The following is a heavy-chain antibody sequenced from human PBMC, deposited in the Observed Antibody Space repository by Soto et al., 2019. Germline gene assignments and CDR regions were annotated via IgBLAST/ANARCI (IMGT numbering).Heavy chain of an antibody. J-gene: IGHJ4*02. Sequence: EVQLVESGGGLVKPGGSLRLSCAASGFTFSSYSMNWVRQAPGKGLEWVSSISSSSSYIYYADSVKGRFTISRDNAKNSLYLQMNSLRAEDTXXXXCARIERVTMVRGAXXYWGQGTLVXVXS. CDR2: ISSSSSYI. D-gene: IGHD3-10*01. CDR1: GFTFSSYS. V-gene: IGHV3-21*01. CDR3: ARIERVTMVRGAXXY.